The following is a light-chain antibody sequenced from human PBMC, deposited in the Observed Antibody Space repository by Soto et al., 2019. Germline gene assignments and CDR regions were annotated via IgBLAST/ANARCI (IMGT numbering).Light chain of an antibody. Sequence: EIVMTQSPATLSVSPGERATPSCRASKSVSSNLAWYQQTPGQAPRLLIYGASTRATGIPARFSGSGSGTEFTLTISSLQSEDFAVYYCQQYNNWPPWTFGQGTKVEIK. CDR3: QQYNNWPPWT. J-gene: IGKJ1*01. V-gene: IGKV3-15*01. CDR2: GAS. CDR1: KSVSSN.